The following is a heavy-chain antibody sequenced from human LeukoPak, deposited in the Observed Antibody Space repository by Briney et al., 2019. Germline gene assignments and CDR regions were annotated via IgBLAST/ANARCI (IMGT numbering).Heavy chain of an antibody. V-gene: IGHV1-69*13. CDR2: IIPIFGTA. Sequence: SVKVSCKASGGTFSSYAISWVRQAPGQGLEWMGGIIPIFGTANYAQKFQGRVTITADESTSTAHMELSSLRSEDTAVYYCATVTEYCSSTSCYLMSAFDIWGQGTMVTVSS. CDR1: GGTFSSYA. J-gene: IGHJ3*02. D-gene: IGHD2-2*01. CDR3: ATVTEYCSSTSCYLMSAFDI.